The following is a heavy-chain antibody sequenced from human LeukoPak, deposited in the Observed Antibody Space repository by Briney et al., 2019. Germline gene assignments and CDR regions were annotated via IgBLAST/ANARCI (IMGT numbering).Heavy chain of an antibody. J-gene: IGHJ4*02. D-gene: IGHD2-2*01. CDR2: ISSSGSNT. Sequence: GGSLRLSCAASGFTFSRFGMNWVRQAPGKGLEWVSLISSSGSNTYYADSVKGRFTISRDDSKNTLCLQMNSLRAEDTAVYYCAKDIQLTYWGQGALVTVSS. CDR3: AKDIQLTY. V-gene: IGHV3-23*01. CDR1: GFTFSRFG.